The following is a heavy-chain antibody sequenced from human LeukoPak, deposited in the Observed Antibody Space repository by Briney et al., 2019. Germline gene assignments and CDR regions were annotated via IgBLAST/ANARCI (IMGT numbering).Heavy chain of an antibody. CDR3: ATNIVVVVPAGVPNYYYYMDV. D-gene: IGHD2-2*01. CDR2: INHRGST. Sequence: SETLSLTCAVYGGSFSGYYWSWIRQPPGKVLEWIGAINHRGSTNYNSYRKVRVTISVDTSKNQFSLKLISVTAAAVYYCATNIVVVVPAGVPNYYYYMDVWGKGTTVTVSS. V-gene: IGHV4-34*01. CDR1: GGSFSGYY. J-gene: IGHJ6*03.